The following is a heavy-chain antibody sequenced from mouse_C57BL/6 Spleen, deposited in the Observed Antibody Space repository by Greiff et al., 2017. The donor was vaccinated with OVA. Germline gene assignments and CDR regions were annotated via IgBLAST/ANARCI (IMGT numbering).Heavy chain of an antibody. D-gene: IGHD4-1*01. CDR3: ARDADWGGDY. Sequence: EVKLVESGGGLVQSGRSLRLSCATSGFTFSDFYMEWVRQAPGKGLEWIAASRNKANDYTTEYSASVKGRFIVSRDTSQSILYLQMNALRAEDTAIYYCARDADWGGDYWGQGTTLTVSS. CDR2: SRNKANDYTT. V-gene: IGHV7-1*01. J-gene: IGHJ2*01. CDR1: GFTFSDFY.